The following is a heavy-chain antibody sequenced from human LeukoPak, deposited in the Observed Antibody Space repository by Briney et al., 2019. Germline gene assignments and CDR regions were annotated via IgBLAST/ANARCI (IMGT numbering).Heavy chain of an antibody. CDR1: RFTFSSYS. V-gene: IGHV3-23*01. CDR2: ISSSGGTT. Sequence: GGSLRLSCAASRFTFSSYSMNWVRQAPGKGLEWVSSISSSGGTTYYADSVKGRFTISRDYSKNMLSLHMNSLRAEDTAIYYCAKDMMYSSSSAYYFDYWGQGTLVTVSS. J-gene: IGHJ4*02. D-gene: IGHD6-6*01. CDR3: AKDMMYSSSSAYYFDY.